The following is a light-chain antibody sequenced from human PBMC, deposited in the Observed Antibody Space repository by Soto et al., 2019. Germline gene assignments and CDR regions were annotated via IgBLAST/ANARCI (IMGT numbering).Light chain of an antibody. CDR3: QNYDSAPFT. J-gene: IGKJ3*01. Sequence: DIQMTQSPSSLSASIGDRVTITCRASQGIRNYLAWYQQKPGKVPKLLIYAASTLQSGVPSRFSASGSGTDFTLTISSLQPEDVASYYCQNYDSAPFTFGPGTKVAIK. CDR1: QGIRNY. CDR2: AAS. V-gene: IGKV1-27*01.